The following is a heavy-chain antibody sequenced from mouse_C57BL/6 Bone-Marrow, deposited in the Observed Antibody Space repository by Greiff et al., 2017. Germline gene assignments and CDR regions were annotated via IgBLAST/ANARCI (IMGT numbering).Heavy chain of an antibody. J-gene: IGHJ2*01. CDR2: ICDGGSYT. CDR3: ASLCPVYDDY. V-gene: IGHV5-4*01. Sequence: EVQGVESGGGLVKPGGSLKLSCAASGFTFSSYAMSWVRQTPEKRLEWVATICDGGSYTDYPDNVKGRFTISRDNAKNNLYLQMSHLRSEDTAMYYGASLCPVYDDYWGQGTTLTVSS. CDR1: GFTFSSYA. D-gene: IGHD6-5*01.